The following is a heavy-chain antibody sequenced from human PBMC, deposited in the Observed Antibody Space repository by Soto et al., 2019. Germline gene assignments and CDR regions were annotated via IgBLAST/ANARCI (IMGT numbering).Heavy chain of an antibody. CDR1: GFTVSSNY. V-gene: IGHV3-23*01. CDR3: AKTVGKLDY. J-gene: IGHJ4*02. D-gene: IGHD1-26*01. Sequence: GGSLRLCCAASGFTVSSNYISWVRQSPGKGLEQVSAISGSGGSTYYADSVKGRFTISRDNSKNTLYLQMNSLRAEDTAVYYCAKTVGKLDYWGQGSLVTVSS. CDR2: ISGSGGST.